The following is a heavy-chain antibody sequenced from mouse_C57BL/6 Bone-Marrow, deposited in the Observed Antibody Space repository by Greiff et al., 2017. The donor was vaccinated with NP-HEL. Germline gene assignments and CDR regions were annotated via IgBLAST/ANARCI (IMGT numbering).Heavy chain of an antibody. CDR2: IWTGGGT. Sequence: VKLQQSGPGLVAPSQSLSITCTVSGFSLTSYAISWVRQPPGKGLEWLGVIWTGGGTNYNSALKSRLSISKDNSKSQVFLKMNSLQTDDTARFYCARNTLLGFAYWGQGTLVTVSA. CDR1: GFSLTSYA. J-gene: IGHJ3*01. V-gene: IGHV2-9-1*01. CDR3: ARNTLLGFAY. D-gene: IGHD1-1*01.